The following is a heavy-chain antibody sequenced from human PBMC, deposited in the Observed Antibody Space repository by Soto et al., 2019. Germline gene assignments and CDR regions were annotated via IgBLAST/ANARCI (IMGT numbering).Heavy chain of an antibody. V-gene: IGHV1-18*04. CDR2: VHPYEGTT. CDR3: AREYYSSTTWIDY. D-gene: IGHD1-26*01. Sequence: ASVKVSCKTSGFTFTRYPFSWARQAPGQGLEWLAWVHPYEGTTKVAHQFRDRITLTTGASAATVFMELTRLTSDDTAVYFCAREYYSSTTWIDYWGQGTLVTVSS. CDR1: GFTFTRYP. J-gene: IGHJ4*02.